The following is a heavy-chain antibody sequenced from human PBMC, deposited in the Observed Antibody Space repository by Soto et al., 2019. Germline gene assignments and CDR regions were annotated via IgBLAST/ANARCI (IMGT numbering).Heavy chain of an antibody. CDR2: IYPGDSDT. D-gene: IGHD1-26*01. Sequence: GESLKISCKGSGYSFTTYWIGWVRQMPGKGLEWMGIIYPGDSDTRSSPSFQGQVTISVDKSINTAYLQWSSLTASDTAMYYWARGKVEATYFDHWGQGILVTVSS. J-gene: IGHJ4*02. CDR1: GYSFTTYW. CDR3: ARGKVEATYFDH. V-gene: IGHV5-51*01.